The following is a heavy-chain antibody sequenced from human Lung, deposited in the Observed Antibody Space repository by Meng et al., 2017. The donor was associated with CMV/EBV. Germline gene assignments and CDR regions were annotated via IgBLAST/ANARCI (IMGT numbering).Heavy chain of an antibody. V-gene: IGHV3-30-3*01. Sequence: GESLKISCAASGFTFSSYAMHWVRQAPGKGLEWVAVISYDGSNKYYADSMKGRFTISRDNSKNTLYLQMNSLRAEDTAVYYCARGEHRIAVAGSAFEIWGQGTLVTVSS. CDR1: GFTFSSYA. D-gene: IGHD6-19*01. J-gene: IGHJ4*02. CDR3: ARGEHRIAVAGSAFEI. CDR2: ISYDGSNK.